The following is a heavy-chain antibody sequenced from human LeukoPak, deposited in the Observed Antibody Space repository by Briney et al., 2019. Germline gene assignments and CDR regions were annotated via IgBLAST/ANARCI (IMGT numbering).Heavy chain of an antibody. CDR1: GVSISRGGYA. J-gene: IGHJ5*02. CDR3: TRNNWFDP. Sequence: SETLSLTCAVSGVSISRGGYAWNWIRQPPGKGLEWIAYIYRSGTTYYNPSLKSRATISIDMSKNQLSLKLTSVTAADTAVYYCTRNNWFDPWGQGTPVTVSS. CDR2: IYRSGTT. V-gene: IGHV4-30-4*07.